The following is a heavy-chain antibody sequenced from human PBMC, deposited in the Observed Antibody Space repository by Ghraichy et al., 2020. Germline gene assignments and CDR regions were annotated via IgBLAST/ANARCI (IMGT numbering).Heavy chain of an antibody. CDR2: ISGSGGST. Sequence: GGSLRLSCAASGFTFSSYAMSWVRQAPGKGLEWVSAISGSGGSTYYADSVKGRFTISRDNSKNTLYLQMNSLRAEDTAVYYCAKDRARGIWFGEFYISDYWGQGTLVTVSS. V-gene: IGHV3-23*01. D-gene: IGHD3-10*01. CDR1: GFTFSSYA. CDR3: AKDRARGIWFGEFYISDY. J-gene: IGHJ4*02.